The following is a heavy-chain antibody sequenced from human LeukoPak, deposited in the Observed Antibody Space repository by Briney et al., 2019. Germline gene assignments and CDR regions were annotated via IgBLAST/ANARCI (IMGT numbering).Heavy chain of an antibody. CDR3: VRGGPSTWS. CDR2: INDDGSDT. D-gene: IGHD2-15*01. V-gene: IGHV3-74*01. CDR1: GFTFKLYW. Sequence: GGSLRLSCAVSGFTFKLYWMHWVRQAPGKGPVWVSRINDDGSDTSYADSVKGRFTISRDDAKNMLFLQMNSLRAEDTAVYYCVRGGPSTWSWGQGTLVTVSS. J-gene: IGHJ5*02.